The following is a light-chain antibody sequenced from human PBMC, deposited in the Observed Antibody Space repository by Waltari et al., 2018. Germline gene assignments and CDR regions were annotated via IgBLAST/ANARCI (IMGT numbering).Light chain of an antibody. Sequence: QSALTQPPSASGSPGRSVTISCTGTSSDVGGYNYVSWYQQYPGNAPKLIIYEVTKRPSGVPDRFSGSKSGNTASLTVAGLQADDEADYYCSSYAGSNILVFGGGTKLTVL. V-gene: IGLV2-8*01. CDR2: EVT. J-gene: IGLJ3*02. CDR3: SSYAGSNILV. CDR1: SSDVGGYNY.